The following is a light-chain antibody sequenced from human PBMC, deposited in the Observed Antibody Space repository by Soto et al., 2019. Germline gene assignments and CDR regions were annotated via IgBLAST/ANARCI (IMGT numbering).Light chain of an antibody. J-gene: IGLJ1*01. Sequence: QSALTQPPSASGSPGQSVTISCTGTSSDVGGYNYVSWYQQHPGKAPKLMIYAVNKRPSGVPDRFSGSKSGNTASLTVSGLQAEDEADYYCASYVGSDNYVFGTGTKVTVL. V-gene: IGLV2-8*01. CDR2: AVN. CDR1: SSDVGGYNY. CDR3: ASYVGSDNYV.